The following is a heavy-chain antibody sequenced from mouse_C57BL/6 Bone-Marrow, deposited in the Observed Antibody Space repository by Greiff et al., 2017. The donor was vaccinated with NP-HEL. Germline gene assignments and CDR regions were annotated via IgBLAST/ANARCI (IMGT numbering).Heavy chain of an antibody. CDR3: ASITTVVADYAMDY. D-gene: IGHD1-1*01. CDR1: GYTFTSYW. V-gene: IGHV1-64*01. Sequence: QVQLQQPGAELVKPRASVKLSCKASGYTFTSYWMHWVKQRPGQGLEWIGMIHPNSGSTNYNEKFKSKATLTVDKSSSTAYMQLSSLTSEDSAVYYCASITTVVADYAMDYWGQGTSVTVSS. J-gene: IGHJ4*01. CDR2: IHPNSGST.